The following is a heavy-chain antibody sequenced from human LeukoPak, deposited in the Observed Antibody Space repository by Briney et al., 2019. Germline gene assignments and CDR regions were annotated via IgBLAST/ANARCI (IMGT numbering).Heavy chain of an antibody. CDR3: GKGSSTSACPDY. V-gene: IGHV3-30*02. CDR1: GFNFHSYG. CDR2: VRYDGSIQ. J-gene: IGHJ4*02. Sequence: PGGSLRLSCAASGFNFHSYGMHWVRQAPGKGLDWVAFVRYDGSIQYYVDSVKGRCASSRDNAKDTVSLQMNSLRPEDTAVYYCGKGSSTSACPDYWGQGTLVTVSS. D-gene: IGHD6-19*01.